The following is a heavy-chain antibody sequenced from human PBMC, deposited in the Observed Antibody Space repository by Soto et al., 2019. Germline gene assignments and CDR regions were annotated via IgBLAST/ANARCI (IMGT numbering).Heavy chain of an antibody. CDR2: IYDAGTT. V-gene: IGHV4-39*01. D-gene: IGHD1-1*01. CDR3: ASRGSGHTFDY. Sequence: QLQLQESGPGLVKPSETLSLTCAVSGASISRIGFHWGWIRQPPGQGLEWIGSIYDAGTTFYNSSLKSRVTISADTSKNHFSLKLSSVTAADTAVYYCASRGSGHTFDYWGQGTLVTVSS. CDR1: GASISRIGFH. J-gene: IGHJ4*02.